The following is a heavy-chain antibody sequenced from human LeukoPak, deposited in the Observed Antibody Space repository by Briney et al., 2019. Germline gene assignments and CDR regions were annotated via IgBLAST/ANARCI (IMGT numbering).Heavy chain of an antibody. CDR1: GFTFSDYY. CDR2: ISSSGSTI. J-gene: IGHJ6*03. Sequence: PGGSLRLSCAASGFTFSDYYMSWIRQAPGKGLEWVSYISSSGSTIYYADSVKGRFTISRDNAKNSLYLQMNSLRAEDTAVYYCARVVVVAATAQYYYYYYMDVWGKGTTVTVSS. CDR3: ARVVVVAATAQYYYYYYMDV. V-gene: IGHV3-11*01. D-gene: IGHD2-15*01.